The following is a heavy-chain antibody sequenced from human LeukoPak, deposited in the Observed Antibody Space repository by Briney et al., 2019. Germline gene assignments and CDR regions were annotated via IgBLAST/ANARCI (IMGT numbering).Heavy chain of an antibody. Sequence: GGSLRLSCAASGFSFSSYYMSWVRQAPGKGLEWVSAISGSGGSTYYADSVKGRFTISRDNSKNTLYLQMNSLRAEDTAVYYCAKDKLRRYFDYWGQGTPVTVSS. CDR1: GFSFSSYY. CDR3: AKDKLRRYFDY. J-gene: IGHJ4*02. CDR2: ISGSGGST. V-gene: IGHV3-23*01.